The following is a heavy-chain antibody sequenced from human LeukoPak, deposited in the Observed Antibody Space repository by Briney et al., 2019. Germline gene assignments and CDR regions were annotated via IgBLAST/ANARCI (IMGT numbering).Heavy chain of an antibody. J-gene: IGHJ2*01. Sequence: GGALRLSFAASGFTFSKARVSWGRQAPGEGVEWGCRIKSKTDGGTTDYAAPVKGRFTISRDDSKNTLYLQMNSLKTEDTAVYYCTTDEGDGSGYFDLWGRGTLVTVSS. CDR1: GFTFSKAR. CDR2: IKSKTDGGTT. D-gene: IGHD3-10*01. V-gene: IGHV3-15*01. CDR3: TTDEGDGSGYFDL.